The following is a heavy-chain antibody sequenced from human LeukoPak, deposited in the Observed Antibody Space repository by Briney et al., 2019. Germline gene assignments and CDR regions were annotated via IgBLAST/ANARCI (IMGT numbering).Heavy chain of an antibody. CDR1: GFTFSTYA. J-gene: IGHJ5*02. Sequence: GGSLRLSCAASGFTFSTYAMSWVRQAPGKGLEWVSAISGSGGSTYYADSVKGRFTISRDNSKNTLYLQMNSLRAEDTAVYYCAKVGYDSSGYPSWGQGTLVTVSS. CDR3: AKVGYDSSGYPS. D-gene: IGHD3-22*01. V-gene: IGHV3-23*01. CDR2: ISGSGGST.